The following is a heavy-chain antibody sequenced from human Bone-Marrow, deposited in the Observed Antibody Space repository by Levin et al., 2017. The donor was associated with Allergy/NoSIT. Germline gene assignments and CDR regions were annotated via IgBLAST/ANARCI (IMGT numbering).Heavy chain of an antibody. CDR3: ASDVWYCSSTCTLNDAFDT. V-gene: IGHV3-74*03. CDR1: GFPFSSYW. Sequence: PGESLKISCAASGFPFSSYWMHWVRQVPGKGLVWVSRINRDGSTTTYADSVKGRFTISRDNAKNTLSLQMDSLRADDTAVYYCASDVWYCSSTCTLNDAFDTWGQGTMVTVSS. CDR2: INRDGSTT. J-gene: IGHJ3*02. D-gene: IGHD2-2*01.